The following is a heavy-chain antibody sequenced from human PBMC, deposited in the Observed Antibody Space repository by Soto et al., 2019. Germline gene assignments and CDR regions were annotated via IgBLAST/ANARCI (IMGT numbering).Heavy chain of an antibody. V-gene: IGHV3-48*03. D-gene: IGHD3-10*01. CDR1: GFAFSSYE. CDR2: ISSTASTI. J-gene: IGHJ6*02. Sequence: GGSLRLSCAASGFAFSSYELNWVRQSPGKGLEWLSYISSTASTIHYADSVKGRFTISRDNANNSVYLQMNSLTADDSAVYYCARAAGIMTRGFHGMDVWGQGTTVTVSS. CDR3: ARAAGIMTRGFHGMDV.